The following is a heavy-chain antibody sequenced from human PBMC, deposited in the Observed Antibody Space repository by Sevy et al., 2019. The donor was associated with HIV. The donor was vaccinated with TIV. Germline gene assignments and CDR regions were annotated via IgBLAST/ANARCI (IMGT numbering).Heavy chain of an antibody. D-gene: IGHD3-22*01. V-gene: IGHV3-23*01. CDR3: GKGGGGHYDPDEIGYYFYYYNMDV. CDR1: GFSFDSYG. J-gene: IGHJ6*03. Sequence: GGSLRLSCAVSGFSFDSYGMTWVRQAPGKGLEWVSGISGSGTRTYYADSVKGRFIISRDNSKNTLYLQMNCLRSEDTAIYYWGKGGGGHYDPDEIGYYFYYYNMDVWGKGTTVTVSS. CDR2: ISGSGTRT.